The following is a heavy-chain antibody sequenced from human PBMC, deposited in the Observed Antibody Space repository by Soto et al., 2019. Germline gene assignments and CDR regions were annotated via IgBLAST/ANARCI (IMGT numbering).Heavy chain of an antibody. Sequence: QVQLVESGGGVVQPGRSLRLSCAASGFNFRSYAMHWVRQAPGKGLEWVAIIWDDGSNRYYADSVKGRFTISRDQSRNTVYLQMDSLSVKDTAVYYCARDAGLSPFDYWGPGTLVTVSS. CDR1: GFNFRSYA. CDR2: IWDDGSNR. CDR3: ARDAGLSPFDY. V-gene: IGHV3-33*01. J-gene: IGHJ4*02.